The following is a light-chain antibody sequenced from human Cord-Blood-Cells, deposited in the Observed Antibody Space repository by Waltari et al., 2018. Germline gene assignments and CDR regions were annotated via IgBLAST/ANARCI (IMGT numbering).Light chain of an antibody. Sequence: DIQLTQSPSTLSAPVGDRVTITCRASQSISSWLAWYQQKPGKAPKLLIYTASSLESGVPPRFSGSGSGTEFTLTISGLQPDDFATYYCQQYNSYSYTFGQGTKLGIK. CDR1: QSISSW. CDR2: TAS. V-gene: IGKV1-5*01. J-gene: IGKJ2*01. CDR3: QQYNSYSYT.